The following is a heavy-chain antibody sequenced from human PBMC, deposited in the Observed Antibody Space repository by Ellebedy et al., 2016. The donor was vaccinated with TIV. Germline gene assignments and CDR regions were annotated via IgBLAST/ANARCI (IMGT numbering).Heavy chain of an antibody. CDR3: ANARADTAMTEAGNYGMDV. J-gene: IGHJ6*02. CDR2: ISGDGGST. V-gene: IGHV3-43*02. Sequence: GESLKISCAASGFTFDDYAMHWVRQAPGKGLEWVSLISGDGGSTYYADSVKGRFTISRDNSKNSLYLQMNSLRAEDTAVYYCANARADTAMTEAGNYGMDVWGQGTTVTVSS. D-gene: IGHD5-18*01. CDR1: GFTFDDYA.